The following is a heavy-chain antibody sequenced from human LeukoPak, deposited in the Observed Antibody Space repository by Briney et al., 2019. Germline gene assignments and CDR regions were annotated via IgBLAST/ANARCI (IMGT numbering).Heavy chain of an antibody. CDR3: VVDTAMVTRDY. D-gene: IGHD5-18*01. J-gene: IGHJ4*02. Sequence: AGGSLRLSCAASGITFSNYWIHWVRHAPGEGLVWVSRINTDGTTTSYADSVKGRFTISRDNAKNTVYLQMNSLRAEDTAVYYCVVDTAMVTRDYWGQGTLVAVSS. CDR1: GITFSNYW. CDR2: INTDGTTT. V-gene: IGHV3-74*01.